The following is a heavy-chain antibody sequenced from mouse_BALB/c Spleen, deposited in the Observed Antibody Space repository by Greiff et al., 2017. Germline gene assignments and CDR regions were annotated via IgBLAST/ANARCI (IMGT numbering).Heavy chain of an antibody. V-gene: IGHV14-3*02. D-gene: IGHD2-1*01. CDR2: IDPANGNT. J-gene: IGHJ4*01. CDR3: ARYYGNHYAMDY. CDR1: GFNIKDYY. Sequence: VQLQQSGAELVRSGASVKLSCTASGFNIKDYYMHWVKQRPEQGLEWIGRIDPANGNTKYDPKFQGKATITADTSSNTAYLQLSSLTSEDTAVYYCARYYGNHYAMDYWGQGTSVTVSS.